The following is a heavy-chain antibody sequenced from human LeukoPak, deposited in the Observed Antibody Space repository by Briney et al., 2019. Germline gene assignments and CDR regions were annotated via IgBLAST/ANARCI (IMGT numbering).Heavy chain of an antibody. CDR3: ARDFCSGGSCYRWFDP. V-gene: IGHV1-69*04. CDR2: IIPILGIA. CDR1: GGTFSSYA. Sequence: GASVKVSCKASGGTFSSYAISWVRQAPGQGLEWMGRIIPILGIANYAQKFQGRVTLTADKSTSTAYMELSSLRSEDTAVYYCARDFCSGGSCYRWFDPWGQGTLVTVSS. D-gene: IGHD2-15*01. J-gene: IGHJ5*02.